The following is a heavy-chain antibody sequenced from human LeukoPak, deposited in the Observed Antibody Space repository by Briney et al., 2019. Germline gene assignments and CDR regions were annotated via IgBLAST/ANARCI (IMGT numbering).Heavy chain of an antibody. CDR3: ARAPGGIAVATGDY. Sequence: GGSLRLSCAASGFTVSSNYMSWVRQAPGKGLEWVSVIYGGGSTYYADSVKGRFTISRDNSKNTLYLQMNSLRAEDTAVYYCARAPGGIAVATGDYWGQGTLVTVSS. CDR1: GFTVSSNY. J-gene: IGHJ4*02. V-gene: IGHV3-66*01. D-gene: IGHD6-19*01. CDR2: IYGGGST.